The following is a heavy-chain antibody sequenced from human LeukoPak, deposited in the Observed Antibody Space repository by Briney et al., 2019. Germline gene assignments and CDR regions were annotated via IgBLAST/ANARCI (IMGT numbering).Heavy chain of an antibody. CDR1: GYTFTSYG. V-gene: IGHV1-18*01. CDR3: AREALRGYSGYDSGDAFDI. J-gene: IGHJ3*02. CDR2: ISAYNGNT. D-gene: IGHD5-12*01. Sequence: ASVKVSCKASGYTFTSYGISWVRQAPGQGLEWTGWISAYNGNTNYAQKLQGRVTMTTDTSTSTAYMELRSLRSDDTAVYYCAREALRGYSGYDSGDAFDIWGQGTMVTVSS.